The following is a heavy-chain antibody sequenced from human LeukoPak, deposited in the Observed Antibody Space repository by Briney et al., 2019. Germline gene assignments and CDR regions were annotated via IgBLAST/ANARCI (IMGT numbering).Heavy chain of an antibody. J-gene: IGHJ5*02. D-gene: IGHD2-8*02. Sequence: GGSLRLSCAASKCGFSGYWFQWVRQAPGKELVWVSRINSDGSRTNYADSVKGRFTISRDNAKNTLYLQMSSLRAEDMAVYYCARVLTGSWDWFDPWGQGTLVTVSS. CDR3: ARVLTGSWDWFDP. V-gene: IGHV3-74*01. CDR2: INSDGSRT. CDR1: KCGFSGYW.